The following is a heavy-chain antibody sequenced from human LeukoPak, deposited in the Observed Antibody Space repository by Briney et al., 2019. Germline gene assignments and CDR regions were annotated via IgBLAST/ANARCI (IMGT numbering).Heavy chain of an antibody. CDR2: INPNSGGT. CDR1: GYTFTGYY. V-gene: IGHV1-2*02. J-gene: IGHJ5*02. D-gene: IGHD3-10*01. Sequence: ASVKVSCKASGYTFTGYYMHWVRQAPGQGLEWMGWINPNSGGTNYAQKFQGRVTMTRDTSISTAYMELSRLRSDDTAVYYCARDRTPITMVRGVTRPNWFDPWGQGTLVTVSS. CDR3: ARDRTPITMVRGVTRPNWFDP.